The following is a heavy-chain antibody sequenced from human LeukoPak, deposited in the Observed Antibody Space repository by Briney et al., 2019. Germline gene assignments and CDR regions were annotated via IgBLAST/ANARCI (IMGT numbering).Heavy chain of an antibody. CDR3: ARVGLRWEPKGGGFDY. V-gene: IGHV4-30-2*01. Sequence: SETLSLTCTVSGGSISSGGYYWSWIRQPPGKGLEWIGYIYHSGSTYYNPSLKSRVTISVDRSKNQFSLKLSSVTAADTAGYYCARVGLRWEPKGGGFDYWGQGTLVTVSS. J-gene: IGHJ4*02. CDR1: GGSISSGGYY. CDR2: IYHSGST. D-gene: IGHD1-26*01.